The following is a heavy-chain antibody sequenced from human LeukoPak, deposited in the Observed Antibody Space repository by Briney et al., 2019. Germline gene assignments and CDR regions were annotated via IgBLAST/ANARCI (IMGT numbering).Heavy chain of an antibody. D-gene: IGHD4-17*01. CDR2: INPNSGGT. J-gene: IGHJ4*02. CDR1: GYTFTGYY. V-gene: IGHV1-2*06. Sequence: ASVKVSCKASGYTFTGYYMRWVRQASGQGLEWMGRINPNSGGTNFAQKFQGRVTMTRDTSLSTAYMELSRLRSDDTAVYYCAILMTTVTAGPFDYWGQGTLVTVSS. CDR3: AILMTTVTAGPFDY.